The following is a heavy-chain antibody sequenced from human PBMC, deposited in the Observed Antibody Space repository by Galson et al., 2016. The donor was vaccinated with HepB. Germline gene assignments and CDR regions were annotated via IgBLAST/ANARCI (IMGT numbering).Heavy chain of an antibody. D-gene: IGHD2-21*02. V-gene: IGHV4-4*02. Sequence: SETLSLTCAVSGGPISSSRWWSWVRQPPGKGPEWIGEINLSGGTISIPSLKSRVTISLDKSKNQFSLKLSSMTAADTAVYYCARGCPGGGDCRGGLDYWGQGSLVTVSS. CDR3: ARGCPGGGDCRGGLDY. CDR1: GGPISSSRW. CDR2: INLSGGT. J-gene: IGHJ4*02.